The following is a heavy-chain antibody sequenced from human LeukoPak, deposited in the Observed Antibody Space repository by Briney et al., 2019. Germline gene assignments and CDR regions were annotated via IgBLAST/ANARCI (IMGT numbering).Heavy chain of an antibody. J-gene: IGHJ6*02. V-gene: IGHV3-9*01. D-gene: IGHD4-17*01. CDR3: AKDIDYGDRDYYYYYGMDV. Sequence: GRSLRLSCAASGFTFDDYAMHWVRQAPGKGLEWASGISWNSGSIGYADSVKGRFTISRDNAKNSLYLQMNSLRAEDTALYYCAKDIDYGDRDYYYYYGMDVWGQGTTVTVSS. CDR2: ISWNSGSI. CDR1: GFTFDDYA.